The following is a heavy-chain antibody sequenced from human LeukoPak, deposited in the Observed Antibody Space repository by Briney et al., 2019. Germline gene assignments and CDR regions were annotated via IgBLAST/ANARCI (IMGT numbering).Heavy chain of an antibody. CDR3: ARHGIAAPPGGGVDY. D-gene: IGHD6-13*01. CDR2: INHSGST. Sequence: PSETPSLTCAVYGGSFSGYYWSWIRQPPGKGLEWMGEINHSGSTNYNPSLKSRVTISVDTSKNQFSLKLSSVTAADTAVYYCARHGIAAPPGGGVDYWGQGTLVTVSS. V-gene: IGHV4-34*01. CDR1: GGSFSGYY. J-gene: IGHJ4*02.